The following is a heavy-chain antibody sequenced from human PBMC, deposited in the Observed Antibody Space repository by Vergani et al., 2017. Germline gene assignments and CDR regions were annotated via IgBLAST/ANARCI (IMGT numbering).Heavy chain of an antibody. CDR1: GFTFSSYW. J-gene: IGHJ6*02. CDR3: ARDRVDYGDYYYYGMDV. V-gene: IGHV3-7*01. CDR2: IKQDGSGK. D-gene: IGHD4-17*01. Sequence: EVQLVESGGGLVQPGGSLRLSCAASGFTFSSYWMSWVRQAPGKGLEWVANIKQDGSGKYYVDSVKGRFTISRDNAKNSLYLQMNSLRAEDTAVYYCARDRVDYGDYYYYGMDVWGQGTTVTVSS.